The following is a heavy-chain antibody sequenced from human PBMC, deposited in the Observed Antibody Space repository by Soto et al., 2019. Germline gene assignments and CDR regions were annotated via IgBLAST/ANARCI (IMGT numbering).Heavy chain of an antibody. CDR2: IYSSGST. Sequence: SETLSLTCTVSGGSISSGSYFWGWIRQPPGKGLEWIGSIYSSGSTHYSPSLKSRVTISVDTSKNQLSLKLTSVTAADTAVYHCARPKLPTFLAAFDIWGQGIMVTVSS. J-gene: IGHJ3*02. V-gene: IGHV4-39*01. D-gene: IGHD3-3*02. CDR3: ARPKLPTFLAAFDI. CDR1: GGSISSGSYF.